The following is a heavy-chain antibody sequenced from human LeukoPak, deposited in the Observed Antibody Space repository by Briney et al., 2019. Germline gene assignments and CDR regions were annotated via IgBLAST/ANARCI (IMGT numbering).Heavy chain of an antibody. V-gene: IGHV3-23*01. Sequence: GGSLRLSCAASGFTFNSYAMSWVRQAPGKGLEWVSAISGSGGSTYYADSVKGRFTISRDNSKNTLYLQMNSLRAEDTAVYYCAKERIYPYDFWSGSYYYGTGVWGQGTTVTVSS. CDR1: GFTFNSYA. CDR2: ISGSGGST. CDR3: AKERIYPYDFWSGSYYYGTGV. J-gene: IGHJ6*02. D-gene: IGHD3-3*01.